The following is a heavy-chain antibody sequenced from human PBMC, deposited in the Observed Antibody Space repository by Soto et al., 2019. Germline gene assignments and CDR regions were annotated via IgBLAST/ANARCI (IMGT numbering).Heavy chain of an antibody. CDR1: GGSISSTSYY. CDR3: ANLVGNPYYFDS. J-gene: IGHJ4*02. CDR2: IYYSGRT. Sequence: QLQLQESGPGLVKPSETLSLTSTVSGGSISSTSYYWGWIRQPPGKGLEWIGSIYYSGRTYYNPAPKSRATISVDTSKNQFSLNLSSVTAADTAVYYCANLVGNPYYFDSWGQGTLVTVSS. D-gene: IGHD4-4*01. V-gene: IGHV4-39*01.